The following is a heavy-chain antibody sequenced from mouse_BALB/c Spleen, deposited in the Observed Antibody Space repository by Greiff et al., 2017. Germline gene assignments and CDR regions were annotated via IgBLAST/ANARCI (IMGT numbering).Heavy chain of an antibody. J-gene: IGHJ2*01. CDR1: GFTFTSYW. CDR2: IYPGNSDT. V-gene: IGHV1-5*01. CDR3: TREDGNYED. D-gene: IGHD2-1*01. Sequence: VQLVESGGVLARPGGSGKMSCAASGFTFTSYWMHWVKQGPGQGLEWIGSIYPGNSDTSYNQKFKGKAKLTAVTSTSTAYMELSSLTNEDSAVYYCTREDGNYEDWGQGTTRTVSS.